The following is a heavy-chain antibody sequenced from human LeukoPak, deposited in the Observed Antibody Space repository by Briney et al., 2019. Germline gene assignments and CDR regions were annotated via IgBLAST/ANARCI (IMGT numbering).Heavy chain of an antibody. Sequence: ASVKVSCKASGYTFISYGISWMRQAPGQGLEWMAWISAYNGNTNYARILQGRVTMTTDTSTSTAYMELRSLRSDDTAVYYCARGPSHGVPVLFAIDYGDYGIDYWGQGTLVTVSS. CDR2: ISAYNGNT. D-gene: IGHD4-17*01. V-gene: IGHV1-18*01. CDR1: GYTFISYG. CDR3: ARGPSHGVPVLFAIDYGDYGIDY. J-gene: IGHJ4*02.